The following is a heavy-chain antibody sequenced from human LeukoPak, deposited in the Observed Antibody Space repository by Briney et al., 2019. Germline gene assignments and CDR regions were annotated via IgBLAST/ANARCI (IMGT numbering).Heavy chain of an antibody. CDR1: GYTFTSYA. Sequence: GASVKVSCKASGYTFTSYAMNWVRQAPGQGLEWMGWINTNTGNPTYAQGFTGRFVFSLDTSVSTAYLQISSLKAEDTAVYYCATKIITMVRGVIINQPDYFDYWGQGTLVTVSS. V-gene: IGHV7-4-1*02. CDR2: INTNTGNP. D-gene: IGHD3-10*01. CDR3: ATKIITMVRGVIINQPDYFDY. J-gene: IGHJ4*02.